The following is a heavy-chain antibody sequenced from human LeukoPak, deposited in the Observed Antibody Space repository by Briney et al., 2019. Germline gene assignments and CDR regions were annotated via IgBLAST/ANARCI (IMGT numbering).Heavy chain of an antibody. CDR2: TYYRSEWHT. D-gene: IGHD1-26*01. CDR3: ASGWALS. J-gene: IGHJ5*02. Sequence: SQTLSLTCAVSGDSVSNKNAAWNWVRQSPSRGLEWLGRTYYRSEWHTDYAFSVKGRITINADTSKNQFSLQLGYVTPEDTAVYYCASGWALSWGQGTLVTVSS. CDR1: GDSVSNKNAA. V-gene: IGHV6-1*01.